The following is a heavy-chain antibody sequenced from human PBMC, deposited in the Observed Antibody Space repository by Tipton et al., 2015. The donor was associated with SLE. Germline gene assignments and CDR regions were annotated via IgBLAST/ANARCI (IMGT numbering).Heavy chain of an antibody. V-gene: IGHV3-23*03. J-gene: IGHJ6*02. CDR1: GFSFSTYA. Sequence: SLRLSCAAPGFSFSTYAMTWVRQAPGKGLEWVSNIYNNGSTYYAVSVKGRFTISRDNSKDTLYLQMNSLRPDDTAEYYCAKDQDGLDVWGQGTTVTVSS. CDR2: IYNNGST. CDR3: AKDQDGLDV.